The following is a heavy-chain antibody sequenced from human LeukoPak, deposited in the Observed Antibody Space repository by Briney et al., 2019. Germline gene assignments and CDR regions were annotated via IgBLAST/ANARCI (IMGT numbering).Heavy chain of an antibody. CDR1: GGTFSSYA. CDR3: ARARRRWLQPDAFDT. D-gene: IGHD5-24*01. V-gene: IGHV1-69*05. J-gene: IGHJ3*02. CDR2: IIPIFGTA. Sequence: ASVKVSCKASGGTFSSYAISWVRQAPGQGLEWMGGIIPIFGTANYAQKFQGRVTITTDESTSTAYMELSSLRSEDTAVYYCARARRRWLQPDAFDTWGQGTMVTVSS.